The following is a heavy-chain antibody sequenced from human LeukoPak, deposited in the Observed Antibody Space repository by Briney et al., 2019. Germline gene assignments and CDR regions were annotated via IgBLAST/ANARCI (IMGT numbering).Heavy chain of an antibody. J-gene: IGHJ4*02. Sequence: GGSLRLSCAVSGFSVSTNYMAWVRQAPGKGLEWVSAVGGSGVSTYYADSVKGRFTISRDNSKNTLYLQMNSLGVEDTAVYYCARDSSYYYDSGGHFDYWGQGTLVTVSS. D-gene: IGHD3-22*01. CDR3: ARDSSYYYDSGGHFDY. CDR2: VGGSGVST. V-gene: IGHV3-23*01. CDR1: GFSVSTNY.